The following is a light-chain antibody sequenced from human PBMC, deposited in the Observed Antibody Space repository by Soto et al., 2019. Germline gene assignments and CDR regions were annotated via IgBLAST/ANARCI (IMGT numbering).Light chain of an antibody. Sequence: DIQMTQSPSTLSASVGDRVTITCRASQSVNIWLAWYQQKPGKAPKLLIYKASNLENGVPSRFSGSGSGTEFTLTISGLQPDDFASYYCQQYNNYSGTFGQGTKVEIK. V-gene: IGKV1-5*03. CDR1: QSVNIW. CDR2: KAS. CDR3: QQYNNYSGT. J-gene: IGKJ1*01.